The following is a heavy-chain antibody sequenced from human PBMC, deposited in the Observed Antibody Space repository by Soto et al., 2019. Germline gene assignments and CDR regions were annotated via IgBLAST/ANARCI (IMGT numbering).Heavy chain of an antibody. V-gene: IGHV3-7*01. Sequence: EVHLEESGGGLVQPGGSLRLSCAASGFTFSAYWMNWVRQAPGKGLEWVANINEDGSEYNDVASVKGRFTISRDNAKNSLFLQMNALRVEDTAVYYCARTGDGHHDFLDYWGQGILVSVSS. CDR2: INEDGSEY. J-gene: IGHJ4*02. D-gene: IGHD1-1*01. CDR1: GFTFSAYW. CDR3: ARTGDGHHDFLDY.